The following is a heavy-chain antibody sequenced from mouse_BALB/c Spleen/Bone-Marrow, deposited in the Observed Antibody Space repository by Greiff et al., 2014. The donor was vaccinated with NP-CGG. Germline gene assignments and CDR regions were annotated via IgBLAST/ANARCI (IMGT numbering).Heavy chain of an antibody. V-gene: IGHV1-15*01. CDR1: GYTFTDYE. CDR3: TRNWDDYFDY. CDR2: IDPETGGN. J-gene: IGHJ2*01. Sequence: QVQLKGAGAELVRPGASVTLSCKASGYTFTDYEINWGKQTPVDGLGWIGAIDPETGGNAYNQKFKGKATLTADKSSSTAYMELRSLTSEDSAVYYCTRNWDDYFDYWGQGTTLTVSS. D-gene: IGHD4-1*01.